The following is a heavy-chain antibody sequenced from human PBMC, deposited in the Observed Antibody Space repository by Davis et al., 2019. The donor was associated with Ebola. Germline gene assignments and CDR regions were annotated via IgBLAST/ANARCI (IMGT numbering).Heavy chain of an antibody. CDR2: TRNKANRYST. V-gene: IGHV3-72*01. Sequence: GESLKISCAASGFTLSDHYMDWVRQTPGMGLEWVARTRNKANRYSTEYAASVKGRFTISRDDSKSSLYLQMNSLKTDDTALYYCARSVKKREFDYWGQGTLVTVSS. CDR1: GFTLSDHY. D-gene: IGHD1-26*01. J-gene: IGHJ4*02. CDR3: ARSVKKREFDY.